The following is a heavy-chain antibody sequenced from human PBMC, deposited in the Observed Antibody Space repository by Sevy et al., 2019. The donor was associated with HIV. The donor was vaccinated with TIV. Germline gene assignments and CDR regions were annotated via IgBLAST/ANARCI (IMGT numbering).Heavy chain of an antibody. V-gene: IGHV3-33*03. CDR3: AKRERSYYDSSGNYDAFDV. CDR1: GFDFSTYD. CDR2: ISFDGSDK. J-gene: IGHJ3*01. Sequence: GGSLRLSCAASGFDFSTYDMHWVRQAPGKGLEWVAFISFDGSDKWYVDSVKGRFTLSRDNSKNTLYVQMNTLRDEDTAVYYCAKRERSYYDSSGNYDAFDVWGQGTSVTVSS. D-gene: IGHD3-22*01.